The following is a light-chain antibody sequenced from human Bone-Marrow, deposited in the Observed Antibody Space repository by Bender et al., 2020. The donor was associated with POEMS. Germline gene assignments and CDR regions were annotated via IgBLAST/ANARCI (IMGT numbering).Light chain of an antibody. V-gene: IGLV1-50*01. CDR2: SNY. Sequence: QSVLTQPPSVSGAPGQRVTISCTGSSSNIGAGFHVHWYQHLPGTAPRLVVYSNYQRPSGVPARFSGSKSGTSASLAISDIQSEDEGDYYCSSWDDSLSGWVFGGGTKLTVL. CDR3: SSWDDSLSGWV. J-gene: IGLJ3*02. CDR1: SSNIGAGFH.